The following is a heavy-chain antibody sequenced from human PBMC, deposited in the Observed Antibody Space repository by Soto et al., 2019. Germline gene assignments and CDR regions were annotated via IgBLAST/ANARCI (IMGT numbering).Heavy chain of an antibody. Sequence: PSETLSLTCTVSGGSISSYYWSWIRQPPGKGLEWIGYIYYSGSTNYNPSLKSRVTISVDTSKNQFSLKLSSVTAADTAVYYCARVNSGAQQPLLYLQFSSPKYYFDYWGQGTMVTVSS. J-gene: IGHJ4*02. CDR3: ARVNSGAQQPLLYLQFSSPKYYFDY. CDR2: IYYSGST. CDR1: GGSISSYY. D-gene: IGHD2-2*02. V-gene: IGHV4-59*01.